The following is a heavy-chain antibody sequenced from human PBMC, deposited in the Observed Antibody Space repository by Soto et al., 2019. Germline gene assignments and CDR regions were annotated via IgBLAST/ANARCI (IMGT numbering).Heavy chain of an antibody. V-gene: IGHV3-30*18. D-gene: IGHD2-21*02. CDR2: ISYDGSNK. CDR3: AKAVVTDPPRYYYSCGMDV. Sequence: QVQLVESGGGVVQPGRSLRLSCAASGFTFSSYGMHWVRQAPGKGLEWVAVISYDGSNKYYADSVKGRFTISRDNSKNTLYLQMNSLRAEDTAVYYCAKAVVTDPPRYYYSCGMDVWGQGTTVTVSS. J-gene: IGHJ6*02. CDR1: GFTFSSYG.